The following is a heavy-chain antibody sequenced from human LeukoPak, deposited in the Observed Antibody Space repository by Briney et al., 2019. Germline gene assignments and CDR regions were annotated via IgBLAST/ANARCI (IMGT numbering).Heavy chain of an antibody. CDR3: ARSVDTAMGYGMDV. Sequence: NPSETLSLTCTVSGGSISSYYWSWIRQPPGKGLEWIGYIYYSGSTNYNPSLKSRVTISVDTSKNQFSLKLSSVTAADTAVYYCARSVDTAMGYGMDVWGQGTTVTVSS. D-gene: IGHD5-18*01. V-gene: IGHV4-59*01. CDR1: GGSISSYY. J-gene: IGHJ6*02. CDR2: IYYSGST.